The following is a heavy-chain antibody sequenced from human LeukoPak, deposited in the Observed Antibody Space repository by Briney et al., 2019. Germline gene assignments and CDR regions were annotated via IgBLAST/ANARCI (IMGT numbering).Heavy chain of an antibody. CDR1: GHSISSGYY. CDR3: ARHAYCGGDCLEIDY. V-gene: IGHV4-38-2*01. D-gene: IGHD2-21*01. Sequence: PSETLSLTCAVSGHSISSGYYWGWIRQPPGKGLEWIGSIYHSGSTYYNPSLKSRVTISVDTSKNQFSLKLSSVTAADTAVYYCARHAYCGGDCLEIDYWGQGTLVTVSS. CDR2: IYHSGST. J-gene: IGHJ4*02.